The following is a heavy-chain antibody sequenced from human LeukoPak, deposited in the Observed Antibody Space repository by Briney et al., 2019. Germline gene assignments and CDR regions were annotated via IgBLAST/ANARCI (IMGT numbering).Heavy chain of an antibody. D-gene: IGHD2-15*01. Sequence: ASVKVSCKASGYTGTGYYMHWVRQAPRQGLEWMGWINPNSGGTNYAQKFQGRVTMTRDTSISTAYMELSRLGSDDTAVDYCARDMCGCYCSGGTITIIHYYYSYMDVWGKGTTVTVSS. CDR1: GYTGTGYY. V-gene: IGHV1-2*02. CDR3: ARDMCGCYCSGGTITIIHYYYSYMDV. CDR2: INPNSGGT. J-gene: IGHJ6*03.